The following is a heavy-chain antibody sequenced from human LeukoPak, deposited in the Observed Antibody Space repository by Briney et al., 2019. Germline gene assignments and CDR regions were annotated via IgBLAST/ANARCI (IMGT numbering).Heavy chain of an antibody. CDR3: ARAPNAGGNGAFDI. V-gene: IGHV4-39*07. Sequence: SETLSLTCTVSGGSISSSSYYWGWIRQPPGKGLEWIGSIYYSGSTYYNPSLKSRVIISVDTSKNQFSLKLSSVTAADTAVYYCARAPNAGGNGAFDIWGQGTMVTVSS. J-gene: IGHJ3*02. D-gene: IGHD4-23*01. CDR1: GGSISSSSYY. CDR2: IYYSGST.